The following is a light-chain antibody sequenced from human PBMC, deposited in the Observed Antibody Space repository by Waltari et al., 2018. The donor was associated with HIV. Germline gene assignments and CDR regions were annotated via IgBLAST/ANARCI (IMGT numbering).Light chain of an antibody. CDR3: HSRDSSGNHVV. Sequence: SSELTQDPSVSVALGQTVRITCQGDSLRSYYASWYQQKSGQAPVVVFFGRNNRPSGIPDRFSGSSSGNTASLTITGAQAEDEADYYCHSRDSSGNHVVFGGGTKVTVL. V-gene: IGLV3-19*01. CDR1: SLRSYY. J-gene: IGLJ2*01. CDR2: GRN.